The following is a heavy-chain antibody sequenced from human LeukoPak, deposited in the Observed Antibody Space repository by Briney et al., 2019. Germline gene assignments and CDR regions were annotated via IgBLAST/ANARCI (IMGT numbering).Heavy chain of an antibody. J-gene: IGHJ5*02. V-gene: IGHV4-59*01. CDR1: GGSISSYY. CDR2: IYYSGST. Sequence: SETLSLTCTVSGGSISSYYWSWIRQPPGKGLEWIGYIYYSGSTNYNPSLKSRVTISVDTSKNQFSLKLSSVTAADTAVYYCARPHLTRGEGVWFDPWGQGTLVTVSS. CDR3: ARPHLTRGEGVWFDP. D-gene: IGHD3-9*01.